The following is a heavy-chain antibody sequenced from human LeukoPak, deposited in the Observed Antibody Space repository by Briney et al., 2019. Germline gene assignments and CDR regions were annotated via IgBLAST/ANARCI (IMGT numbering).Heavy chain of an antibody. D-gene: IGHD1-14*01. V-gene: IGHV3-33*01. J-gene: IGHJ6*03. CDR3: ARDHRPEIQYYYLDF. Sequence: PGGSLRLSCAVSGFILSNYGMHWVRQAPGKGLEWVAALFYDGSTKHYAVSVKGRFTISKDISKNTFYLQMNSLTAEDTAVYYCARDHRPEIQYYYLDFWGKGTTVAVSS. CDR1: GFILSNYG. CDR2: LFYDGSTK.